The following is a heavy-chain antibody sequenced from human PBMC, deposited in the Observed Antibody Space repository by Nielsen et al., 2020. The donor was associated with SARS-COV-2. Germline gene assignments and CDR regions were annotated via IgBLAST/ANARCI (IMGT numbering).Heavy chain of an antibody. D-gene: IGHD6-13*01. J-gene: IGHJ4*02. CDR2: IYYSGST. Sequence: SETLSLTCTVSGGSISSSSYYWGWIRQPPGKGLEWIGSIYYSGSTYYNPSLKSRVTISVDTSKNQFSLKLSSVTAADTAVYYCARCRDTIAAAGPDYWGQGTLVTVSS. CDR3: ARCRDTIAAAGPDY. CDR1: GGSISSSSYY. V-gene: IGHV4-39*07.